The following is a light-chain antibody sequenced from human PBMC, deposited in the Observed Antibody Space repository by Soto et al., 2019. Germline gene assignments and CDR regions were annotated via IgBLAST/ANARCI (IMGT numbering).Light chain of an antibody. V-gene: IGLV2-14*03. CDR3: SSYTTTTPVV. CDR2: DVN. J-gene: IGLJ2*01. CDR1: NSDIGAFDY. Sequence: QSALTQPASVSGSPGQSITISCTGTNSDIGAFDYVSWYQHHPGKAPRLLIYDVNNWPSGVSDRFSGSKSGNTASLTISGLQAEDEAVYYCSSYTTTTPVVFGGGTKRTVL.